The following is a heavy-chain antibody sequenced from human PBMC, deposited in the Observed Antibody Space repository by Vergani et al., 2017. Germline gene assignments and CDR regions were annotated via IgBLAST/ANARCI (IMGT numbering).Heavy chain of an antibody. J-gene: IGHJ5*02. CDR2: IYYSGST. CDR1: GGSISSYY. D-gene: IGHD2-2*01. V-gene: IGHV4-59*01. Sequence: QVQLQESGPGLVKPSETLSLTCTVSGGSISSYYWSWNRQPPGKGLEWIGYIYYSGSTNYNPSLKSRVTISVDTSKNQFSLKLSSVTAADTAVYYCARVGYCCSSPLWWFDPWGQGTLVTVSS. CDR3: ARVGYCCSSPLWWFDP.